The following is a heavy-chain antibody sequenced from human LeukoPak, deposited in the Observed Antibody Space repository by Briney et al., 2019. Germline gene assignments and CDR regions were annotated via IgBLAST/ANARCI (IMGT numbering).Heavy chain of an antibody. CDR2: IYWDDDK. D-gene: IGHD3-16*01. J-gene: IGHJ4*02. CDR1: GSSRRTRGLG. V-gene: IGHV2-5*02. Sequence: SGPTLVKPTQTLTLTCTFSGSSRRTRGLGVGWIRQPPGKALEWLSLIYWDDDKRYSPSLKSRLTITKDTSKNQMVLTMTNMDPVDTATYYCAHRRWGYFDYWGQGTLVTVSS. CDR3: AHRRWGYFDY.